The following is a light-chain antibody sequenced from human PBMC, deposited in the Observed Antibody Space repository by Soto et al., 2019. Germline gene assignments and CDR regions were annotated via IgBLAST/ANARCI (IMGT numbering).Light chain of an antibody. CDR1: QSISSW. Sequence: DIQMTQSPSTLSASVGDRVTITCRASQSISSWLAWYQQKPGPAPKLLLYQASTLQSGVPSRFSGSGSGTEFTLTISSLQPDYSATYDCQQYNDNGTFGQGTKVE. J-gene: IGKJ1*01. CDR3: QQYNDNGT. CDR2: QAS. V-gene: IGKV1-5*03.